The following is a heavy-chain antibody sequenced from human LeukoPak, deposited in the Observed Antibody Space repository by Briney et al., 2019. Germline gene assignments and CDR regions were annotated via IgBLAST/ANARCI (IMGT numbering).Heavy chain of an antibody. J-gene: IGHJ4*02. Sequence: GGSLRLSCAASGFTFSSFFMNWVRQAPGKGLEWVSYVSTSSTTMYYADSVEGRFTISRDNAKNSLYLQMNSLRSEDTALYYCAKDNIRIVVAGTIDYWGQGTLVTVSS. CDR3: AKDNIRIVVAGTIDY. CDR2: VSTSSTTM. D-gene: IGHD6-19*01. CDR1: GFTFSSFF. V-gene: IGHV3-48*04.